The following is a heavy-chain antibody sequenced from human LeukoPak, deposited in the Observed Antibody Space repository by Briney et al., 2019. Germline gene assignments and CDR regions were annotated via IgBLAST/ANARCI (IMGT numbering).Heavy chain of an antibody. J-gene: IGHJ6*02. V-gene: IGHV3-23*01. CDR1: GFTFSSYW. Sequence: GGSLRLSCATSGFTFSSYWMHWVRQAPGKGLEWVSDISAGTTGSTFYADSVKGRFTISRDNSKNILYLQMNSLRAEDTAVYYCAKRESGQGYGMDVWGQGTTVSVSS. D-gene: IGHD5-24*01. CDR3: AKRESGQGYGMDV. CDR2: ISAGTTGST.